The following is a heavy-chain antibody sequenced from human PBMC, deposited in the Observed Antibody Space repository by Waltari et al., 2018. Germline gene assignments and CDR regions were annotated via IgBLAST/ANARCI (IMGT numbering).Heavy chain of an antibody. CDR1: GGSIRRSGYY. Sequence: QLELQESGPGLVKPSETLSLTCSVSGGSIRRSGYYWVWIRQPPGRGLEWIGGLYYSGTTYYDPSLNSRVSISGDTSKNQFSLKLTSVTAADTAMYFCARQSYYDESGHDWGQGTLVTVSS. CDR2: LYYSGTT. J-gene: IGHJ4*02. D-gene: IGHD3-22*01. V-gene: IGHV4-39*01. CDR3: ARQSYYDESGHD.